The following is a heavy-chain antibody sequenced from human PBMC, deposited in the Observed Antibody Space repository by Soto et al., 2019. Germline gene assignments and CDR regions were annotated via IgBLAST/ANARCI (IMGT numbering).Heavy chain of an antibody. D-gene: IGHD3-22*01. CDR1: GGAINNNDYY. CDR3: ARMSYFYDKWYFDL. Sequence: QLQESGPGLVKPSQTLSLTCSVSGGAINNNDYYWSWIRQTPGKGLEWIGYVYYSGSSDYIPSLKRRHSMSIDKSKNQFHLKLNSVTSADTATYYCARMSYFYDKWYFDLCGRGTLVTVSS. V-gene: IGHV4-30-4*01. J-gene: IGHJ2*01. CDR2: VYYSGSS.